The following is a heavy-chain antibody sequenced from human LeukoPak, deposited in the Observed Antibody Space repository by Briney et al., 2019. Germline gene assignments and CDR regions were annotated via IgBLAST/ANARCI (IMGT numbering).Heavy chain of an antibody. CDR2: ISSSSSYI. CDR1: GFTFSSYS. Sequence: GGSLRLSCAASGFTFSSYSMNWVRQAPGKGLEWVSSISSSSSYIYYADSVKGRFTISRDNAKNSLYLQMNSLRAEDTAVYYCARGSSRIAAAPGIWGQGTMVTVSS. V-gene: IGHV3-21*01. CDR3: ARGSSRIAAAPGI. J-gene: IGHJ3*02. D-gene: IGHD6-13*01.